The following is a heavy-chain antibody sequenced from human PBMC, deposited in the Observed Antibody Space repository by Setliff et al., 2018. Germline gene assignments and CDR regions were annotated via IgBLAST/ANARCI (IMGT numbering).Heavy chain of an antibody. J-gene: IGHJ6*02. CDR1: GFTFSSYW. CDR2: IKQDGSEK. Sequence: GGSLRLSCAASGFTFSSYWMSWVRQAPGKGLEWVANIKQDGSEKYYVDAVKGRFPISRDNAKNSLYLQMNSLRAEDTAVYYCARDHVYGSQYYYYYYGMDVWGQGTTVTVSS. D-gene: IGHD3-10*01. V-gene: IGHV3-7*01. CDR3: ARDHVYGSQYYYYYYGMDV.